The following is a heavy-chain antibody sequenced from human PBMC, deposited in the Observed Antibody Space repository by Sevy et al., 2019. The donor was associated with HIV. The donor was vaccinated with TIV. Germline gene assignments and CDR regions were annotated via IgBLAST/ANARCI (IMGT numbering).Heavy chain of an antibody. V-gene: IGHV4-61*01. CDR3: ARDRDYSNYWDAYFDY. D-gene: IGHD4-4*01. CDR2: IYYSGST. Sequence: SETLSLTCTVSGGSVNSGSYYWSWIRQPPGKGLEWIGYIYYSGSTNYNPSLKSRVTISVDTSKNQFSLKLSSVTAADTAVYYCARDRDYSNYWDAYFDYWGQGTLVTVSS. J-gene: IGHJ4*02. CDR1: GGSVNSGSYY.